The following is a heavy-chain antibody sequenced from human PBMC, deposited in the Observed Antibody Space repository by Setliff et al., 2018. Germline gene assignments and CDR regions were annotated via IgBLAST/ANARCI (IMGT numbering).Heavy chain of an antibody. J-gene: IGHJ5*02. Sequence: GGSLRLSCAASGFTFSSYTMNWVRQAPGKGLEWVSYISSSSSTVYYADSVKGRFTISRDNAKNSLYLQMSDLRAEDTAVYYCAKDFWSGYVSYLDPWGQGTLVTVSS. V-gene: IGHV3-48*01. CDR2: ISSSSSTV. D-gene: IGHD3-3*01. CDR1: GFTFSSYT. CDR3: AKDFWSGYVSYLDP.